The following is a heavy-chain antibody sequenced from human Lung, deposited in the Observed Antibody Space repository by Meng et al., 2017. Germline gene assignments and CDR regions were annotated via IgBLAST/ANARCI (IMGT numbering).Heavy chain of an antibody. J-gene: IGHJ2*01. Sequence: QVQLQEPGPGLVKPSQTLSLTCTVSGGSISSSNYYWSGIRQPPGKGLEWSGHIYNSGSTYYNPSLKSRITISVDTSKNQFSLKLSSVTAADTAVYYCARGQKGYFDLWGRGTLVTVSS. CDR3: ARGQKGYFDL. V-gene: IGHV4-30-4*01. CDR1: GGSISSSNYY. CDR2: IYNSGST.